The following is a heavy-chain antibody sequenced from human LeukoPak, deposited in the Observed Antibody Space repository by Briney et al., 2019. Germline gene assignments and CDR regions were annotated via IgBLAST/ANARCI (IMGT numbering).Heavy chain of an antibody. J-gene: IGHJ4*02. CDR2: INHSGST. CDR3: ARGRSGSYSGY. D-gene: IGHD1-26*01. V-gene: IGHV4-34*01. CDR1: GGSFSGYY. Sequence: SETLSLTCAVYGGSFSGYYWSWIRQPPGKGLEWIGEINHSGSTNYNPSLKSRVTISVDTSKNQFSLKLSSVTAADTAVYYCARGRSGSYSGYWGQGTLVTVSS.